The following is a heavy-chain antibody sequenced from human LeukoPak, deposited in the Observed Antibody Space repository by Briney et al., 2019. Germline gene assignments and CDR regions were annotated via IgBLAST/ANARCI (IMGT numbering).Heavy chain of an antibody. CDR1: GITVSSNY. D-gene: IGHD3-22*01. J-gene: IGHJ4*02. V-gene: IGHV3-66*01. CDR2: IYSGDIT. Sequence: GGSLRLSCAASGITVSSNYMSWVRQAPGKGLEWVSVIYSGDITDYADSVKGRFTISSDNSKNTLFLQMNSLRAEDTAVYYCARDLPIFPTYYYDSSGYGYFDYWGQGTLVTVSS. CDR3: ARDLPIFPTYYYDSSGYGYFDY.